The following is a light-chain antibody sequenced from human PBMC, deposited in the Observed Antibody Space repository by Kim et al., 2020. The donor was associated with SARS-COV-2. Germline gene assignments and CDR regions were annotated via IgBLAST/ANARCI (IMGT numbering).Light chain of an antibody. CDR2: GKN. CDR3: NSRDSSGNHRVV. J-gene: IGLJ2*01. Sequence: GQTVRIKCQGDSLRSYYASWYQQKPGQAPVLVIYGKNNRPSGIPDRFSGSSSGNTASLTITGAQAEDEADYYCNSRDSSGNHRVVFGGGTQLTVL. CDR1: SLRSYY. V-gene: IGLV3-19*01.